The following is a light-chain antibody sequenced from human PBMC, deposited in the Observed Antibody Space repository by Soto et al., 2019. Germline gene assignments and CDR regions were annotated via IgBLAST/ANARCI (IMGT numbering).Light chain of an antibody. V-gene: IGLV1-40*01. Sequence: QSVLTQPPSVSGAPGQRVTISCTGSSSNIGAGYDVHWYQQLPGTAPKLLIYRDNTRPSGVPDRFSGSKSGTSASLAITGLQAEDEADYYCQSYDSSLSGSVFGGGTKLTVL. CDR1: SSNIGAGYD. J-gene: IGLJ3*02. CDR3: QSYDSSLSGSV. CDR2: RDN.